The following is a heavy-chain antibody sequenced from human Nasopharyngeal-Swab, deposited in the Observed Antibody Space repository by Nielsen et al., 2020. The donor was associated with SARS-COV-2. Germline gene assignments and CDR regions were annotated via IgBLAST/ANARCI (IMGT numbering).Heavy chain of an antibody. V-gene: IGHV4-34*01. Sequence: SETLSLTCAAYGGSFSGYYWSWIRQPPGKGLEWIGEINHSGSTNYNPSLKSRVTISVDTSKNQFSLKLSSVTAADTAVYCCARHTANTEDGGQGTLVTVSA. CDR3: ARHTANTED. D-gene: IGHD5-18*01. CDR2: INHSGST. J-gene: IGHJ4*02. CDR1: GGSFSGYY.